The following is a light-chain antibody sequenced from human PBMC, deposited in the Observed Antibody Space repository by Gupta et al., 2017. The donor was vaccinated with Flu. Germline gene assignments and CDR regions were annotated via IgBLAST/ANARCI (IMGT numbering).Light chain of an antibody. CDR1: TGSKS. CDR3: QIWDSRSDLVI. V-gene: IGLV3-21*02. CDR2: GDR. Sequence: SYVLTQPPSVSVAPGQTAKTTGGGDTGSKSVDWYQKKTGQAPGLVVYGDRARPSGIPERFSGFKSGNTATLIIRRAEAGDEADYYCQIWDSRSDLVIFGGGTKLTVL. J-gene: IGLJ2*01.